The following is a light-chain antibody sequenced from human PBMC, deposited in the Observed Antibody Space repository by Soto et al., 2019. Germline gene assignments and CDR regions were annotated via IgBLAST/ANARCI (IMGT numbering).Light chain of an antibody. V-gene: IGKV1-5*01. J-gene: IGKJ1*01. CDR3: QQYNRYPWT. CDR1: QSISSW. Sequence: IPLTQSPYTLSASVGDRVTITCRASQSISSWLAWYQQKPGKAPKLLIFDASSLESGVPSRFSGSESGTEFILTISSLQPDDLATYYCQQYNRYPWTFGPGTKVDIK. CDR2: DAS.